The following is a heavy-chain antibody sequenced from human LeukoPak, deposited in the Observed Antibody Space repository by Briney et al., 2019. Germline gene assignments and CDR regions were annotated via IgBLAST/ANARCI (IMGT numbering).Heavy chain of an antibody. CDR3: AKETTMIVVVNWEFDY. CDR2: ISSSSDYI. D-gene: IGHD3-22*01. V-gene: IGHV3-21*01. Sequence: GGSLRLSCAGSGFTFSSYSFNWVRQAPGKGLEWVSSISSSSDYIDYADSVKGRFTISRDNSKNTLYLQMNSLRAEDTAVYYCAKETTMIVVVNWEFDYWGQGTLVTVSS. J-gene: IGHJ4*02. CDR1: GFTFSSYS.